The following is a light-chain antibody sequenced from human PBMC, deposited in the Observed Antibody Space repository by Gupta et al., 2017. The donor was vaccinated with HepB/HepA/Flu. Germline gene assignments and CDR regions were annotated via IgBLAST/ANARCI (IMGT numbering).Light chain of an antibody. CDR3: HASDSSGDLSV. CDR1: AIAIMF. J-gene: IGLJ1*01. CDR2: EES. Sequence: SYALTQPPSVSVAPGQTARITCAGDAIAIMFVYWYQQKAGQAPVLVVYEESNRPSGIPERFSGSTSGTRATLTISGAEAEDEADYYCHASDSSGDLSVFGTGTQVTVL. V-gene: IGLV3-10*01.